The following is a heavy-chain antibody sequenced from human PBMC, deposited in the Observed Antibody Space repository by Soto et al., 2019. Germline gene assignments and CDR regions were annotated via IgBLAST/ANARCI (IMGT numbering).Heavy chain of an antibody. D-gene: IGHD1-1*01. V-gene: IGHV4-4*02. CDR1: GVPIRSENW. Sequence: QVQLLESGPGLVKPSGTLSLTCAVSGVPIRSENWWTWVRQPPGKGLEWIAEIYHNGVTNYNPSLKSRATISVDKSKNQFSLDLYSVTAADTAVYFCTRGPSLEAFLAYWGQGTLVTVSS. J-gene: IGHJ4*02. CDR3: TRGPSLEAFLAY. CDR2: IYHNGVT.